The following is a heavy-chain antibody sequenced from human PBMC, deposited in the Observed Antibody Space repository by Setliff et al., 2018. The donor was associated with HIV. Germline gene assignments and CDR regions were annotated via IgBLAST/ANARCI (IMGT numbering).Heavy chain of an antibody. CDR2: IYTSGST. D-gene: IGHD2-15*01. Sequence: TLSLTCTGSGGPISSGGYYWSWIRQPAGKGLEWIGHIYTSGSTNFNPSLKSRVTISVDTSKNQFYLKLSSVTVAYTAVYYFARDRLSCSGDNCYPVGPNDAFDIWGQGTMVTVSS. J-gene: IGHJ3*02. CDR1: GGPISSGGYY. V-gene: IGHV4-61*09. CDR3: ARDRLSCSGDNCYPVGPNDAFDI.